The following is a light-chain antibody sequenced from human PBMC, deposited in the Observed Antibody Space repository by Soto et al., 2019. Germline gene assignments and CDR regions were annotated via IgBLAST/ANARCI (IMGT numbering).Light chain of an antibody. CDR1: RSVSNY. J-gene: IGKJ2*01. CDR3: QQYDNLPYT. CDR2: DAS. Sequence: DIQMTQSPSSLSASVGDRVTITCRASRSVSNYLNWYQQKPGKAPKLLIYDASNLETGVPSRFSGSGSGTDFTFTISSLQPEDIATYYCQQYDNLPYTFGQGTKLEIK. V-gene: IGKV1-33*01.